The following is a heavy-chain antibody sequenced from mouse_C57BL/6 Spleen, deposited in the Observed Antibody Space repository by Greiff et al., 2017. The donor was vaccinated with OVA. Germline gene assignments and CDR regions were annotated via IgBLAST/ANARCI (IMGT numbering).Heavy chain of an antibody. CDR1: GYTFTSYW. J-gene: IGHJ4*01. CDR3: ARFGAYAMDY. V-gene: IGHV1-69*01. CDR2: IDPSDSYT. Sequence: QVQLQQPGAELVMPGASVKLSCKASGYTFTSYWMHWVKQRPGQGLEWIGEIDPSDSYTNYNQKVKGKSTLTVDKSSSTAYMQLSSLTSEDSAVYYCARFGAYAMDYWGQGTSVTVSS.